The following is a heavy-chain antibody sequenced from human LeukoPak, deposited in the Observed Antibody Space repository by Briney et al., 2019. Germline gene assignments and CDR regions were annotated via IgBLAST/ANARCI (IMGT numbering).Heavy chain of an antibody. D-gene: IGHD2-2*01. CDR1: GGTFSSYA. CDR3: ARDKRGLVGSDI. J-gene: IGHJ3*02. Sequence: GASVKVSRKASGGTFSSYAISWVRQAPGQGLEWMGGIIPIFGTANYAQKFQGRVTITADESTSTAYMELSSLRSEDTAVYYCARDKRGLVGSDIWGQGTMVTVSS. V-gene: IGHV1-69*13. CDR2: IIPIFGTA.